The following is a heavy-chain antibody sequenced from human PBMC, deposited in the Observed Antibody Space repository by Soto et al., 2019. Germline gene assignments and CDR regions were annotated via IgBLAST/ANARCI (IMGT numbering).Heavy chain of an antibody. J-gene: IGHJ4*02. D-gene: IGHD1-26*01. CDR1: GFTFSDYY. CDR3: PRQVGATTPAN. Sequence: QVQLVESGGGLVKPGGSLRLSCAASGFTFSDYYMSWIRQAPGKGLEWVSYISSSSNYTNYADSVKVRFTIPRDNAENPFYRQMNALRAENRAGYYCPRQVGATTPANWAQGTLVPVSS. CDR2: ISSSSNYT. V-gene: IGHV3-11*05.